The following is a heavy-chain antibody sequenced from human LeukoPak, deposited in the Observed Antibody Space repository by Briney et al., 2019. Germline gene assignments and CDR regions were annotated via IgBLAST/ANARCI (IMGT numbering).Heavy chain of an antibody. CDR3: ARTRYCSGGSCYSGNWFDP. D-gene: IGHD2-15*01. J-gene: IGHJ5*02. CDR2: MYYSGST. CDR1: GASISSSSYY. V-gene: IGHV4-39*07. Sequence: SETLSLTCTVSGASISSSSYYWGWIRQPPGKGLEWIGSMYYSGSTYYNPSLKRRVTISVDTSKNQFSLKLSSVTAADTAVYYCARTRYCSGGSCYSGNWFDPWGQGTLVTVSS.